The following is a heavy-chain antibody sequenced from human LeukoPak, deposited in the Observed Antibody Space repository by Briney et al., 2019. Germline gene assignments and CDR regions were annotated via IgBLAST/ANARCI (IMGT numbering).Heavy chain of an antibody. Sequence: SETLSLTCTVSGGSISSSSYYWGWIRQPPGKGLEWIGSIYYSGSTYYNPSLKSRVTISVDTSKNQFSLKLSSVTAADTAVYYCARWGRQQLVRDWGQGTLVTASS. CDR2: IYYSGST. CDR3: ARWGRQQLVRD. J-gene: IGHJ4*02. V-gene: IGHV4-39*01. D-gene: IGHD6-13*01. CDR1: GGSISSSSYY.